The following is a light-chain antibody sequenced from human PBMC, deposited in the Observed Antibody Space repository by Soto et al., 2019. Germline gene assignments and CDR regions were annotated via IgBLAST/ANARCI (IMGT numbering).Light chain of an antibody. Sequence: QSALTQPPSASVTPGQRVTISCSGSSSNIGSNYVYWYQQLPGTAPKLLIYRNNQRPSGVPDRFSGSKSGTSASLAISGLRSEDEADYYCAAWDDSLSGPIFGTGTKVTVL. CDR2: RNN. J-gene: IGLJ1*01. CDR3: AAWDDSLSGPI. CDR1: SSNIGSNY. V-gene: IGLV1-47*01.